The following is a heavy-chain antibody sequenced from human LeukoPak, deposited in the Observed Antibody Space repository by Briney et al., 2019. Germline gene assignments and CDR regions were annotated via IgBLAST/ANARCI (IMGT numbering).Heavy chain of an antibody. D-gene: IGHD4-17*01. Sequence: GSLRLSCTVSGFTFGDFAMSRVRQAPGKGLEWVGFIRSKAYGGTIQYAASVKGRFTISRDDSKSIAYLQMNSLKTEDTAVYYCTRDLGIYGDSIFDYSGQGTLVTVSS. CDR2: IRSKAYGGTI. CDR1: GFTFGDFA. CDR3: TRDLGIYGDSIFDY. J-gene: IGHJ4*02. V-gene: IGHV3-49*04.